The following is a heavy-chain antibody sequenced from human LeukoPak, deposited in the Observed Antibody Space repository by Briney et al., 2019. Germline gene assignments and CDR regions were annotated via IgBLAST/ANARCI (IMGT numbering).Heavy chain of an antibody. V-gene: IGHV3-7*01. CDR3: ARESTAGYNSSWYGFRN. CDR1: GFTISGYW. D-gene: IGHD6-13*01. J-gene: IGHJ1*01. CDR2: INQDGSEK. Sequence: GGSPRLSCAASGFTISGYWMSWVRQAPGKGLEWVAKINQDGSEKYYVDSVKGRFTIFRDNAKNSLFLQMGSLRVEDTAVYYCARESTAGYNSSWYGFRNWGQGTLVSVSS.